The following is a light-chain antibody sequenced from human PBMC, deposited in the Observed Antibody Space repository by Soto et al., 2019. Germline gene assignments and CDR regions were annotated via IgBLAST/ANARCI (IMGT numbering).Light chain of an antibody. CDR3: SSYTGSSTYVV. V-gene: IGLV2-14*01. Sequence: QSALTQPASVSGSPGQSITISCTGTSSDVGGYNYVSWYQQHPGKAPKLMIYDVSNRPSGVSNHFSGSKSANTASLTISGLQAEDEADYYCSSYTGSSTYVVFGGGTKLTVL. J-gene: IGLJ2*01. CDR2: DVS. CDR1: SSDVGGYNY.